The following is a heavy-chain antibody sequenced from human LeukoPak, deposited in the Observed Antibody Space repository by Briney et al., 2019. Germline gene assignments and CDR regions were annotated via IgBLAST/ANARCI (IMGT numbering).Heavy chain of an antibody. CDR2: ISSSGSLI. Sequence: PGGSLRLSCAASGFTFSSYTMNWARQAPGKGLQWVSSISSSGSLIYYADSVKGRFTISRDNAKNSLYLQMNSLRAEDTAVYYCARGGDDYVRGSPLDYWGQGTLVTVSS. CDR1: GFTFSSYT. CDR3: ARGGDDYVRGSPLDY. V-gene: IGHV3-21*01. J-gene: IGHJ4*02. D-gene: IGHD3-16*01.